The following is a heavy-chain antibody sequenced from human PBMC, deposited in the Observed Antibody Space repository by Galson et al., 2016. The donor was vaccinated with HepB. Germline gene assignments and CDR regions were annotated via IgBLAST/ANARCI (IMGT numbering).Heavy chain of an antibody. V-gene: IGHV3-7*01. D-gene: IGHD2-15*01. CDR3: ARRSCTAGRCYSASYLCFDS. Sequence: SLRLSCADPTFTFSNYWMTWVRQAPGKGLEWVANIKPDGSEKYYVDSVKGRFTISRDNAKNSLYLQMNSLRAEDTAVYYCARRSCTAGRCYSASYLCFDSWGQGTLVTVSS. CDR2: IKPDGSEK. CDR1: TFTFSNYW. J-gene: IGHJ4*02.